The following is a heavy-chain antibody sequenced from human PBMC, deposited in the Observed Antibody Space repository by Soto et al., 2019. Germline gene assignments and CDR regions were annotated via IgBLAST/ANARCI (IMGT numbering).Heavy chain of an antibody. Sequence: QVQLVQSGAEVKKPGASVKVSCKASGYTFTSYYMHWVRQAPGQGLEWMGIINPSGGSTRYAQKCQGRGTMTRDTSTSTVDMELSSLRCEDTAVYYCARGLIYDSSGYYFDYWGQGTLVTVSS. J-gene: IGHJ4*02. D-gene: IGHD3-22*01. CDR3: ARGLIYDSSGYYFDY. CDR2: INPSGGST. CDR1: GYTFTSYY. V-gene: IGHV1-46*01.